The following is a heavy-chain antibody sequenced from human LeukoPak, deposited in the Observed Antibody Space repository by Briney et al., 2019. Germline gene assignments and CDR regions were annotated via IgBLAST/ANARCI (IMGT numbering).Heavy chain of an antibody. CDR1: GFTFSSYA. CDR2: ISYDGSNK. V-gene: IGHV3-30-3*01. CDR3: AKDGIGYSSRQLFDY. Sequence: GRSLRLSCAASGFTFSSYAMHWVRQAPGKGLEWVAVISYDGSNKYYADSVKGRFTISRDNSKNTLYLQMNSLRAEDTAVYYCAKDGIGYSSRQLFDYWGQGTLVTVSS. D-gene: IGHD6-13*01. J-gene: IGHJ4*02.